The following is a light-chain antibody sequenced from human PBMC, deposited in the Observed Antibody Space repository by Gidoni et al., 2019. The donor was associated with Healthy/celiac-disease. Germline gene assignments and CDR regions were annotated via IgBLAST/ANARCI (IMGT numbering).Light chain of an antibody. CDR3: QQYNNWPLT. J-gene: IGKJ1*01. CDR1: QSVSSN. Sequence: EIVLTQSPATLSVSPGERATLSCRASQSVSSNLAWYQQKPGQAPMLLSYGASTRANGIPARFSGSGSGTEFTLTISSLQSEDFAVYYCQQYNNWPLTFGQXTKVEIK. V-gene: IGKV3-15*01. CDR2: GAS.